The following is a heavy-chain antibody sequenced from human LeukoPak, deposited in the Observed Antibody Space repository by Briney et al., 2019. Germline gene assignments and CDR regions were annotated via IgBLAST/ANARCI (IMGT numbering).Heavy chain of an antibody. Sequence: TGGSLRLSCAASGFTFSSYSMNWVRQAPGKGLEWVSSISSSSSYIYHADSVKGRFTISRDNAKNSLYLQMNSLRAEDTAVYYCARDPGRIQLWPRGYWGQGTLVTVSS. CDR1: GFTFSSYS. V-gene: IGHV3-21*01. J-gene: IGHJ4*02. D-gene: IGHD5-18*01. CDR3: ARDPGRIQLWPRGY. CDR2: ISSSSSYI.